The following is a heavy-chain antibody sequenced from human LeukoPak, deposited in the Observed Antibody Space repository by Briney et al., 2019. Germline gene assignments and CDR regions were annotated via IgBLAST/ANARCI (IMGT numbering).Heavy chain of an antibody. J-gene: IGHJ4*02. CDR3: ARERIAVAGTLDY. CDR1: GFTFNIYG. Sequence: GGTLRLSCVASGFTFNIYGMNWVRQAPGKGPVWVSRIKTDGSITDYADSVKGRFTISRDNSKNTLYLQMNSLRAEDTAVYYCARERIAVAGTLDYWGQGTLVTVSS. CDR2: IKTDGSIT. V-gene: IGHV3-74*01. D-gene: IGHD6-19*01.